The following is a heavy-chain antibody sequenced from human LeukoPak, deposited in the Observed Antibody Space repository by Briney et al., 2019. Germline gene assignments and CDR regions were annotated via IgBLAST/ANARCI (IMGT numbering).Heavy chain of an antibody. CDR2: ISAYNGNT. Sequence: ASVKVSCKASGYTFTSHGISWVRQAPGQGLEWMGWISAYNGNTNYAQKLQGRVTMTTDTSTSTAYMELRSLRSDDTAVYYCARARLSKVAVAGYYYYYMDVWGKGTTVTVSS. J-gene: IGHJ6*03. CDR3: ARARLSKVAVAGYYYYYMDV. V-gene: IGHV1-18*01. D-gene: IGHD6-19*01. CDR1: GYTFTSHG.